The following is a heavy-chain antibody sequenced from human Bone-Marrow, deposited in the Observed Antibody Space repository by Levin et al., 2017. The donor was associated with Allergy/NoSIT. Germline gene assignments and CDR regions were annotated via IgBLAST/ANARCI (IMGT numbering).Heavy chain of an antibody. Sequence: SQTLSLTCNVSDGFFNDSYWGWLRQPPGKGLEWIGSVFYSGNTNSNPSLKSRVTISVDTSKNQFSLKLTSVTAADTAVYYCARDLGIMEGFFDLWGRGTLVTVSS. D-gene: IGHD1-1*01. CDR1: DGFFNDSY. V-gene: IGHV4-59*01. J-gene: IGHJ2*01. CDR2: VFYSGNT. CDR3: ARDLGIMEGFFDL.